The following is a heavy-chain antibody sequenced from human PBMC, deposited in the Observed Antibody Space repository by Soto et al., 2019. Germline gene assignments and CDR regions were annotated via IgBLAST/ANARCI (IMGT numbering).Heavy chain of an antibody. CDR2: IIPIFGTA. CDR3: ARGPLYCSGGSCHYYYYGMDV. J-gene: IGHJ6*02. V-gene: IGHV1-69*01. D-gene: IGHD2-15*01. Sequence: QVQLVQSGAEVKKPGSSVKVSCKASGGTFSSYAISWVRQAPGQGLEWMGGIIPIFGTANYAQKFQGRVTINADESTSTAYMELSSLRSEDTAVYYCARGPLYCSGGSCHYYYYGMDVWGQGTTVTVSS. CDR1: GGTFSSYA.